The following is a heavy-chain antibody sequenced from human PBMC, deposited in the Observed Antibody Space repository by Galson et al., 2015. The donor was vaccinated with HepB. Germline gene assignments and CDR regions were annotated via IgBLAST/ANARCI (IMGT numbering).Heavy chain of an antibody. Sequence: SLRLSCAASGFTFSSYWMSWVRQAPGKGLEWVANIKQDGSEKYYVGSVKGRFTISRDNAKNSLYLQMNSLRAEDTAVYYCARPEATTRAYFDYWGQGTLVTVSS. CDR2: IKQDGSEK. D-gene: IGHD2-15*01. CDR3: ARPEATTRAYFDY. CDR1: GFTFSSYW. J-gene: IGHJ4*02. V-gene: IGHV3-7*03.